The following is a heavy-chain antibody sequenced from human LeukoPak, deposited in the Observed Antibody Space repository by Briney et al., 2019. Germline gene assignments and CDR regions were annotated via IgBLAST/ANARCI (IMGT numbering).Heavy chain of an antibody. CDR1: GYTFTSYG. J-gene: IGHJ4*02. CDR2: ISAYNGNT. V-gene: IGHV1-18*01. CDR3: ARDPADRYYDFWSGYAKGGSFGY. Sequence: ASVKVSCKASGYTFTSYGISWVRQAPGRGLDWMGWISAYNGNTNYAQKLQGRVTMTTDTSTSTAYMELRSLRSDDTAVYYCARDPADRYYDFWSGYAKGGSFGYWGQGTLVTVSS. D-gene: IGHD3-3*01.